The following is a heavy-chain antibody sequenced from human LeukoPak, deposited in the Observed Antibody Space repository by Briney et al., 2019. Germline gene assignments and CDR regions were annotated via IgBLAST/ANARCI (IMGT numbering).Heavy chain of an antibody. CDR2: IYYSGSA. CDR1: GGSISSDY. Sequence: SETLSLTCTVSGGSISSDYWSWIRQSPGKGLEWIGYIYYSGSANYNPSLKSRVTISVDTTKNQFSLKLTSVTAADTGVYYCARHPYQLHGFDYWGQGTLVTVSS. D-gene: IGHD2-2*01. J-gene: IGHJ4*02. V-gene: IGHV4-59*08. CDR3: ARHPYQLHGFDY.